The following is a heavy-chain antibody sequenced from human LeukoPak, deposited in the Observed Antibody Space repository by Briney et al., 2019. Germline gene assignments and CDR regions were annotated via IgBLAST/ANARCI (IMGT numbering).Heavy chain of an antibody. D-gene: IGHD3-22*01. V-gene: IGHV4-39*07. Sequence: SETLSLTCTVSGGSISSSSYYWGWIRQPPGKGLEWIGSIYYSGSTYYNPSLKSRVTISVDTSKNQFSLKLSSVTAADTAVYYCARDEGRVRGSGEGYYYDSSGYYPFDYWGQGTLVTVSS. CDR1: GGSISSSSYY. J-gene: IGHJ4*02. CDR2: IYYSGST. CDR3: ARDEGRVRGSGEGYYYDSSGYYPFDY.